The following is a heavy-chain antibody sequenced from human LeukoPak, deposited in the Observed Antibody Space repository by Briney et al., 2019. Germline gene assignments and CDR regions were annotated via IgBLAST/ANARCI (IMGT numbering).Heavy chain of an antibody. D-gene: IGHD5-18*01. CDR3: ANKPSWIQQNTGDAFDI. J-gene: IGHJ3*02. Sequence: SETLSLTCAVSGVSISSSNWWSWVRQPPGKGLEWIGEIYHSGSTNYNPSLKSRVTISVDKSKNQFSLKLSSVTAADTAVYYCANKPSWIQQNTGDAFDIWGQGTMVTVSS. V-gene: IGHV4-4*02. CDR1: GVSISSSNW. CDR2: IYHSGST.